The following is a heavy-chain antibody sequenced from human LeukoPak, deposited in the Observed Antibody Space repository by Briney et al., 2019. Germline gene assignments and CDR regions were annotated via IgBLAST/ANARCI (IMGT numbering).Heavy chain of an antibody. CDR3: ARGAGYSSSWYGMSEVDY. D-gene: IGHD6-13*01. CDR2: INPNSGYT. V-gene: IGHV1-2*02. J-gene: IGHJ4*02. Sequence: RASVKVSCKASGYTFTGYYMHWVRQAPGQGLEWMGWINPNSGYTRYEQKLQGRVTMTRDTSISTAYMELSRLRSDDTAVYYCARGAGYSSSWYGMSEVDYWGQGTLVTVSS. CDR1: GYTFTGYY.